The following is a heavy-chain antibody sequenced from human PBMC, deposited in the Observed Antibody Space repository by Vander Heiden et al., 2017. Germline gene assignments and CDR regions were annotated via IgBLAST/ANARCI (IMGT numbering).Heavy chain of an antibody. CDR1: RRSISSGDYY. V-gene: IGHV4-30-4*01. CDR3: AIVTEWAGTFDY. D-gene: IGHD1-26*01. Sequence: VQLQESGPGLVKPSQTLSITYTVSRRSISSGDYYWNRIRQPPGKGLEWIVYIYYSWSTYYNPSLKSRFTISVDTSKNQFSLKLSSVTAADTAVYYCAIVTEWAGTFDYWGQGTLVTVSS. CDR2: IYYSWST. J-gene: IGHJ4*02.